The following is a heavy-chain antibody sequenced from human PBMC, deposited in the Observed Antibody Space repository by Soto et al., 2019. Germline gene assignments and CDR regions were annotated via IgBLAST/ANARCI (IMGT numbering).Heavy chain of an antibody. J-gene: IGHJ4*02. CDR2: MNPNSGNT. V-gene: IGHV1-8*01. D-gene: IGHD5-12*01. CDR1: GYTFTSYD. CDR3: ARGQKRWLQPTLNPVDY. Sequence: ASVKVYCKASGYTFTSYDINWVRQATGQGLEWMGWMNPNSGNTGYAQKFQGRVTMTRNTSISTAYMELSSLRSEDTAVYYCARGQKRWLQPTLNPVDYWGQGTLVTVSS.